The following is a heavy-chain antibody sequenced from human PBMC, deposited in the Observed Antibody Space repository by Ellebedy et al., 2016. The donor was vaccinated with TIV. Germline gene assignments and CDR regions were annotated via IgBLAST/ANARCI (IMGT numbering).Heavy chain of an antibody. V-gene: IGHV4-39*01. CDR1: GGSISNSSYY. J-gene: IGHJ4*02. Sequence: SETLSLTCTVSGGSISNSSYYWGWIRQPPGKGLEWIGTIYYSGSTYYNPSLKSRVTISVDTSKNQCSLKLSSVTAADTAVYYCARHNQFCSSGRCYGGFGYWGQGTLVTVSS. D-gene: IGHD2-15*01. CDR3: ARHNQFCSSGRCYGGFGY. CDR2: IYYSGST.